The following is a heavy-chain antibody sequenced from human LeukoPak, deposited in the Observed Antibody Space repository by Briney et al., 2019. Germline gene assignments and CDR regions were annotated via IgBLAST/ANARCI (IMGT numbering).Heavy chain of an antibody. D-gene: IGHD3-16*01. CDR2: INPNSGGT. CDR3: ASGSLASYFDH. V-gene: IGHV1-2*02. CDR1: GYTFSGYY. Sequence: ASVKVSCKASGYTFSGYYMHWVRQAPGQGLEWMGWINPNSGGTKYVQKVQGRVTMTRDTSISTAYMELSRLRSDDTAVYYCASGSLASYFDHWGQGTLVTVSS. J-gene: IGHJ4*02.